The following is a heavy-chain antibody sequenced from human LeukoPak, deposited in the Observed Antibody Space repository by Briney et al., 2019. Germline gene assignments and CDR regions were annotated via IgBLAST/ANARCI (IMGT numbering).Heavy chain of an antibody. D-gene: IGHD3-3*01. CDR2: IKQDASER. CDR3: ATDGGPFDH. J-gene: IGHJ4*02. CDR1: GFGFSGYW. Sequence: GGSLRLSCAGSGFGFSGYWVSWVRQVPGKGLEWVANIKQDASERYYADSVRGRFTISRDNARNYQYLQMNSLRVEDTAMYYCATDGGPFDHWGQGILVTVSS. V-gene: IGHV3-7*01.